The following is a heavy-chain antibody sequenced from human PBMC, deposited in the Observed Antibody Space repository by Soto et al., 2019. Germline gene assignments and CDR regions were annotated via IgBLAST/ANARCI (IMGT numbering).Heavy chain of an antibody. J-gene: IGHJ6*02. CDR3: ARDLRITMVRGVSLGMDA. CDR1: GYTFTGYY. V-gene: IGHV1-2*04. CDR2: INPNSGGT. D-gene: IGHD3-10*01. Sequence: ASVKVSCKASGYTFTGYYMHWVRQAPGQGLEWMGWINPNSGGTNYAQKFQGWVTMTRDTSISTAYMELSRLRSDDTAVYYCARDLRITMVRGVSLGMDAWGQGTTVT.